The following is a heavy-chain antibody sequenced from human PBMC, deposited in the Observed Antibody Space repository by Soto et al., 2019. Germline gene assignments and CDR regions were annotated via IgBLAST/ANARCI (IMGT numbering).Heavy chain of an antibody. D-gene: IGHD6-13*01. J-gene: IGHJ4*02. Sequence: GGSLRLSCEASGFTFSNYGMHWVRQAPGKGLEWVAVIASDGRDKKFADSVKGRFTISRDNSRDTLYLQMNSLRPEDTALYYCVKDRAVQAASYYFDYWGQGTLVTVSS. V-gene: IGHV3-30*18. CDR1: GFTFSNYG. CDR3: VKDRAVQAASYYFDY. CDR2: IASDGRDK.